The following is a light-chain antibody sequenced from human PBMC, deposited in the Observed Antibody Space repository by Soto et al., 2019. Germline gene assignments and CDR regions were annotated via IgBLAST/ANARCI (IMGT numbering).Light chain of an antibody. CDR2: CAS. V-gene: IGKV1-12*01. CDR1: QGISRW. Sequence: DIQMTQSPSFVSASVGDRVTITCRASQGISRWLAWYQQRPGKAPELLIYCASSLQSGVPSRFSGSGSGTDFTLIISSLQPEDFATYYCQQANSFPLTFGQGTRLEIK. J-gene: IGKJ5*01. CDR3: QQANSFPLT.